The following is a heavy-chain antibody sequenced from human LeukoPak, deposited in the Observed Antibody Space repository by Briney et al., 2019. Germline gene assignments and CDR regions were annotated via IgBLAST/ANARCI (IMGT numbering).Heavy chain of an antibody. CDR1: GGSISSYY. V-gene: IGHV4-59*01. J-gene: IGHJ4*02. CDR2: MYYSGST. Sequence: SETLSLTCTVSGGSISSYYWSWIRQPPGKGLEWIGYMYYSGSTNYNPSLKSRVTISVDTSKNQFSLKLSTVTAADTAVYYCARDGTTYSSSFFPEYYFDYWGQGTLVTVSS. D-gene: IGHD6-6*01. CDR3: ARDGTTYSSSFFPEYYFDY.